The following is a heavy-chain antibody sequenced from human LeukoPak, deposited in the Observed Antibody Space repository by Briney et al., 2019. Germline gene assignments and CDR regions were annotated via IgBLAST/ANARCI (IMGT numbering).Heavy chain of an antibody. CDR2: IYYTGST. Sequence: SETLSLTCTVSGGSISNYYWSWIRQPPGKGLKWIGYIYYTGSTKYNPSLKSRVTLSVDSSKTQFSLKLNSVTAADTAVYYCAKSPSWGSGLDAFDIWGQGTMVTASS. CDR3: AKSPSWGSGLDAFDI. D-gene: IGHD7-27*01. CDR1: GGSISNYY. J-gene: IGHJ3*02. V-gene: IGHV4-59*01.